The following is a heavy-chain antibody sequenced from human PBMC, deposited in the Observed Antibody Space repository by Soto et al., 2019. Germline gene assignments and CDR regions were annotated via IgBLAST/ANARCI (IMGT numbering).Heavy chain of an antibody. Sequence: SETLSLTCSVSGDSISNYYWNWIRQPAGKGLEWIGYIDYSGSTKYNPSLKSRVTISVDTSKNQFSLRLSSVTAADTAVYYCARRKAEEYCSPTSSCLLVFDIWGQGTMVT. CDR2: IDYSGST. J-gene: IGHJ3*02. CDR1: GDSISNYY. V-gene: IGHV4-59*08. CDR3: ARRKAEEYCSPTSSCLLVFDI. D-gene: IGHD2-2*01.